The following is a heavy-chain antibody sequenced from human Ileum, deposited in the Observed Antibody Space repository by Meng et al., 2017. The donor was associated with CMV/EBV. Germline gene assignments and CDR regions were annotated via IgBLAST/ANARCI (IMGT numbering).Heavy chain of an antibody. V-gene: IGHV3-23*03. CDR3: AKGGVGYSGSYYFEH. J-gene: IGHJ4*02. CDR1: GFPFSSSA. CDR2: IYGGVSVT. D-gene: IGHD6-13*01. Sequence: SGFPFSSSAMSWVRQAPGKGLVWVSFIYGGVSVTYYADSVKGRFTIFRDMAKNTVYLQMNSLRAEDTAVYFCAKGGVGYSGSYYFEHWGQGALVTVSS.